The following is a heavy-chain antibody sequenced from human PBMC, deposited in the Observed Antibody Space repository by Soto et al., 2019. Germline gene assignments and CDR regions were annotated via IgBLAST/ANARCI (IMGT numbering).Heavy chain of an antibody. CDR1: GASISSSY. D-gene: IGHD3-22*01. J-gene: IGHJ3*02. Sequence: SETLSLTCTVSGASISSSYWSWIRQSPGKGLEWIGYVHYSGSTKYNPSLKSRVTISVDTSKNQFSLXXXXVTDADTAVYYCARGYYDSNGQSNTFDIWGQGTMVTVSS. V-gene: IGHV4-59*01. CDR3: ARGYYDSNGQSNTFDI. CDR2: VHYSGST.